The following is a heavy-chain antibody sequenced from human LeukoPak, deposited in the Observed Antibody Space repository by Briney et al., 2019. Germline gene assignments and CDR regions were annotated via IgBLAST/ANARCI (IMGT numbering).Heavy chain of an antibody. Sequence: GGSLRLSCAASGLTFSSYSMNWVRQAPGKGLEWVSYISSSSSTIYYADSVKGRFTISRDNAKNSLYLQMNSLRAEDTAVYYCARALLWGMFTYDYWGQGTLVTVSS. CDR2: ISSSSSTI. CDR1: GLTFSSYS. CDR3: ARALLWGMFTYDY. D-gene: IGHD3-16*01. V-gene: IGHV3-48*01. J-gene: IGHJ4*02.